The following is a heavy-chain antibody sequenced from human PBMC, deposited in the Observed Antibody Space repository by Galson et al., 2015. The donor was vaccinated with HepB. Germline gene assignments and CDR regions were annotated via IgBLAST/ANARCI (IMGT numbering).Heavy chain of an antibody. CDR1: GGTFSSYA. J-gene: IGHJ6*02. CDR2: IYSGEST. D-gene: IGHD3-10*01. V-gene: IGHV3-53*01. CDR3: ARVSGYSYATDV. Sequence: SRKASGGTFSSYAISWVRQAPGKGLEWVSIIYSGESTFYADSVKGRFTISRDNSKNTLYLQMNSLRVEDTAVYYCARVSGYSYATDVWGQGTTVTVSS.